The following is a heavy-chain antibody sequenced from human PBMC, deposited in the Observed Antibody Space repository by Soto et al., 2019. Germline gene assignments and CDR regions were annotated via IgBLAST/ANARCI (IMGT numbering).Heavy chain of an antibody. CDR2: ISSSSSTI. CDR3: ARGLLEGLYYYYYMDV. D-gene: IGHD3-3*01. CDR1: GFTFSSYS. V-gene: IGHV3-48*01. Sequence: GGSPRLSCAASGFTFSSYSMNWVRQAPGKGLEWVSYISSSSSTIYYADSVKGRFTISRDNAKNSLYLQMNSLRAEDTAVYYCARGLLEGLYYYYYMDVWGKGTTVNVSS. J-gene: IGHJ6*03.